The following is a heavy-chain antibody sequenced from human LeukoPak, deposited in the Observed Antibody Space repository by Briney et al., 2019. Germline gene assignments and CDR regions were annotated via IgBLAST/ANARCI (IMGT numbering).Heavy chain of an antibody. V-gene: IGHV3-23*01. D-gene: IGHD2-8*01. CDR2: ISGSGGST. CDR3: AKERSSINDVCHGDFDY. CDR1: GFIFSSYA. Sequence: GGTLRLSCAASGFIFSSYAMSWVRQAPGKGLEWVSTISGSGGSTYYADSVKGRFTISRDNSKNTVYLQMNSLRADDTAVYYCAKERSSINDVCHGDFDYWGQGTLVTVSS. J-gene: IGHJ4*02.